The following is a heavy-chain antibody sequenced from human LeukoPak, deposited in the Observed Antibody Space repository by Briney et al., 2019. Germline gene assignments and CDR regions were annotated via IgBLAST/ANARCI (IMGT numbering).Heavy chain of an antibody. J-gene: IGHJ6*02. CDR2: IYYSWCST. CDR1: GGSMSGFF. D-gene: IGHD3-10*01. CDR3: ATKSRPFYGSGTNLTPWPAGMDV. V-gene: IGHV4-59*01. Sequence: SETLSLTCTVSGGSMSGFFWTWIRQPPGRELEWIGFIYYSWCSTKYNRSLKSRATISVDTSKSQISLTLNSATAADPPVYYCATKSRPFYGSGTNLTPWPAGMDVWGQGTTVTVSS.